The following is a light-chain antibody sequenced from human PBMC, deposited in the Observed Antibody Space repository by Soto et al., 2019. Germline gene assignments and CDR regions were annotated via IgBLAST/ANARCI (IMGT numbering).Light chain of an antibody. J-gene: IGKJ2*01. Sequence: ETLLTQSPGTLSLSPGERATLSCRASQSVSHYLAWFQQKPGQAPRLLIFDTTNRAPGTPARFSGSGSVTDFTLTISSLEPEDFAVYYCQQRRNLPYTFGQGTKLEIK. CDR1: QSVSHY. CDR3: QQRRNLPYT. CDR2: DTT. V-gene: IGKV3-11*01.